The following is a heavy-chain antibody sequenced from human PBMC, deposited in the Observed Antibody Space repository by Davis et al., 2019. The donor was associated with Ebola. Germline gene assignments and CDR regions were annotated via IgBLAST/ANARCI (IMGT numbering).Heavy chain of an antibody. CDR1: GYSFTSYW. J-gene: IGHJ6*02. Sequence: GESLKISCKGSGYSFTSYWIGWVRQMPGKGLEWMGIIYPGDSDTRYSPSFQGQVTISADKSISTAYLQWSSLKASDTAMYYCARLHAPGIAARPGVWYYGMDVWGQGTTVTVSS. D-gene: IGHD6-6*01. CDR2: IYPGDSDT. CDR3: ARLHAPGIAARPGVWYYGMDV. V-gene: IGHV5-51*01.